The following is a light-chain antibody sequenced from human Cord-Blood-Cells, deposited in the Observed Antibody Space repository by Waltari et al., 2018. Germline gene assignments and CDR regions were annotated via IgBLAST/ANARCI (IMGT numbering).Light chain of an antibody. Sequence: QSVLTQPPSASGTPGQRVTISCSGSSSNIGSNTVNWYQQLPGTAPKRLIYSNNQRPSGVPDRVSGSRSGTSASLASSGLQSEDEADYYCAAWDDSLNGVVFGGGTKLTVL. CDR2: SNN. CDR1: SSNIGSNT. J-gene: IGLJ2*01. V-gene: IGLV1-44*01. CDR3: AAWDDSLNGVV.